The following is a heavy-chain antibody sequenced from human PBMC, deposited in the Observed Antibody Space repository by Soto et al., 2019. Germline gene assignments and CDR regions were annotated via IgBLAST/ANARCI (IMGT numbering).Heavy chain of an antibody. CDR2: ISGSGGSI. D-gene: IGHD3-3*01. CDR3: ARSPLGLSVFGVVKKVPLDY. V-gene: IGHV3-23*01. Sequence: EVQLLESGGGLVQPGGSLRLSCEASGFSFSTYAMSWVRQAPGKGLEWVSSISGSGGSIYYADSVKGRFTISRDNSKNTLYLQIKSLRVEDTAVYYCARSPLGLSVFGVVKKVPLDYWGQGTLITVSS. CDR1: GFSFSTYA. J-gene: IGHJ4*02.